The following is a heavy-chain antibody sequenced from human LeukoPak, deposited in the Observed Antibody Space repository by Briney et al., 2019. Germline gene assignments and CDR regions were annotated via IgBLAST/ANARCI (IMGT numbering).Heavy chain of an antibody. CDR1: GFTVSSNY. J-gene: IGHJ5*02. V-gene: IGHV3-53*01. CDR3: AKDGGFYGSGSYSINWFDP. Sequence: GGSLRLSCAASGFTVSSNYMSWVRQAPGKGLEWVSVIYSGGSTYYADSVKGRFTISRDNSKNTLYLQMNSLRAEDTAVYYCAKDGGFYGSGSYSINWFDPWGQGTLVTVSS. D-gene: IGHD3-10*01. CDR2: IYSGGST.